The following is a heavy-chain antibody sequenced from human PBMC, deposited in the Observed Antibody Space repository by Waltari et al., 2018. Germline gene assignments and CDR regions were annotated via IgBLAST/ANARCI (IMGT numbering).Heavy chain of an antibody. J-gene: IGHJ4*02. CDR2: INSDGSST. CDR1: GFTFSSEW. CDR3: ARDGDYYGSGSYLDY. D-gene: IGHD3-10*01. V-gene: IGHV3-74*01. Sequence: EVQLGESGGGLVKPGGYLRRSCAASGFTFSSEWMHWAREAPGNGLVWVSRINSDGSSTSYADSVKGRFTISRDNAKNTLYLQMNSLRAEDTAVYYCARDGDYYGSGSYLDYWGQGTLVTVSS.